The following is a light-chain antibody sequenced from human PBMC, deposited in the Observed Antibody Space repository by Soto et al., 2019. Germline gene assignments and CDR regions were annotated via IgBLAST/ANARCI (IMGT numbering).Light chain of an antibody. Sequence: EIVLTQSPGTLSSSPGERATLSCRASQSVSSSYLAWYQQKPGQAPRLLIYGASSRATGIPDRFSGSGSGTDFTLTISRLEPEDFAVYYCQQYGSSRTFGQGTKLEI. J-gene: IGKJ2*01. CDR1: QSVSSSY. V-gene: IGKV3-20*01. CDR2: GAS. CDR3: QQYGSSRT.